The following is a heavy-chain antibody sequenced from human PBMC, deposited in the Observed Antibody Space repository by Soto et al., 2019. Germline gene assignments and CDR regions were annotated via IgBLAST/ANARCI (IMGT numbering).Heavy chain of an antibody. V-gene: IGHV3-21*01. Sequence: GGSLRLSCAASGFTFSSYSMNWVRQAPGKGLEWVSSISSSSSYIYYADSVKGRFTISKDNAKNSLYLQMNSLRAENTTVYYCARAGPREPSNYYNSMYVWGQGTPVTISS. CDR2: ISSSSSYI. CDR1: GFTFSSYS. J-gene: IGHJ6*02. CDR3: ARAGPREPSNYYNSMYV.